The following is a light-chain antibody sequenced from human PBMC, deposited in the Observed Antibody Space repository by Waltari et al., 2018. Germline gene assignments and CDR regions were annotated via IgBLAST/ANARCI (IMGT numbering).Light chain of an antibody. CDR1: QSVSSN. CDR3: QQYDKWYPRT. Sequence: TVMTQSPATLSVSPGGRATLPCRASQSVSSNLAWYQQEPAKAPRLVIYGASTRATGSPPMLSGSGSGTEFTLTISSVQSDDFAVYYCQQYDKWYPRTFGQGTKVELK. V-gene: IGKV3-15*01. CDR2: GAS. J-gene: IGKJ1*01.